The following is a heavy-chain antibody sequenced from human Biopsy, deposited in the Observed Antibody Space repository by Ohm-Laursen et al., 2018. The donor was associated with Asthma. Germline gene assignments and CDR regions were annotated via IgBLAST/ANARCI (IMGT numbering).Heavy chain of an antibody. V-gene: IGHV3-30*19. Sequence: SLRLSCSASRFTYEMHWVRQAPGKGLEWVAVISYDGSSIYYADSVKGQFTISRDNSKNALSLQMNSLTAEDTAVYYCAREGVAGTHIEDWGQGTLVTVSS. J-gene: IGHJ4*02. D-gene: IGHD6-19*01. CDR2: ISYDGSSI. CDR3: AREGVAGTHIED. CDR1: RFTYE.